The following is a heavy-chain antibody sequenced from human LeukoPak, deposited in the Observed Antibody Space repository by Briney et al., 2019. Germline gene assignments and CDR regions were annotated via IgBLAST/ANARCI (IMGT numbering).Heavy chain of an antibody. CDR1: GGSLSGYY. Sequence: SETLSLTCAVYGGSLSGYYWSWIRQPPGKGLEWIGEINHSGSTNYNPSFKSRVTISVDTSKNQFSLKLSSVTAADTAVYYCARYGSGSTWFDPWGQGTLVTVSS. CDR2: INHSGST. D-gene: IGHD3-10*01. J-gene: IGHJ5*02. CDR3: ARYGSGSTWFDP. V-gene: IGHV4-34*01.